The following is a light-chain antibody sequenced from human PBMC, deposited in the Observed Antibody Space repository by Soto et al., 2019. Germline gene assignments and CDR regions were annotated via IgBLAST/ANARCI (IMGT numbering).Light chain of an antibody. Sequence: QSALTQPASVSGSPGQSITISCTGTSSDVGGYNYVSWYQKHPGKAPTLMIYDVSNRPSGVSNRFSGSKSGNTASLTISGLQAEDEADYYCSSYTSSSTDVVFGGGTKLTVL. V-gene: IGLV2-14*01. J-gene: IGLJ2*01. CDR1: SSDVGGYNY. CDR3: SSYTSSSTDVV. CDR2: DVS.